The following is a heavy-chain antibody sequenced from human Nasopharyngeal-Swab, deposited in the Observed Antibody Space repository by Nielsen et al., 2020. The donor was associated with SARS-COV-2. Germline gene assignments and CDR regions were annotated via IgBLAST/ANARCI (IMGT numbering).Heavy chain of an antibody. J-gene: IGHJ2*01. CDR1: GFTFSSYA. CDR3: ARGGWGGSANWYFDL. D-gene: IGHD3-16*01. V-gene: IGHV3-23*01. Sequence: GGSLRLSCAASGFTFSSYAMGWVRQAPGKGLEWVSGISGSGGSTYYADSVKGRFTISRDNSKNTLYLQMNSLRAEDTAVYYCARGGWGGSANWYFDLWGRGTLVTVSS. CDR2: ISGSGGST.